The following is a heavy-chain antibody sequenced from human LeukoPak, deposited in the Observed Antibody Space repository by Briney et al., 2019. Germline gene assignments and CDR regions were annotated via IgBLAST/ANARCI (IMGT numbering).Heavy chain of an antibody. CDR2: IRSKANSYAT. D-gene: IGHD2-2*01. Sequence: GGSLRLSCAASGFTFSASAMHWVRQTSGKGLEWVGRIRSKANSYATAYAASMKGRFTISRDDSKNTAYLQINSLKTEDTAVYYCTSGGGSSTSCPSGYWGQGTLVTVSS. CDR1: GFTFSASA. CDR3: TSGGGSSTSCPSGY. J-gene: IGHJ4*02. V-gene: IGHV3-73*01.